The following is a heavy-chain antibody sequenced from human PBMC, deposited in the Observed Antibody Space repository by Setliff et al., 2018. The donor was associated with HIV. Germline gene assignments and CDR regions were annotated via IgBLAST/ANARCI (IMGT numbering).Heavy chain of an antibody. CDR1: GGSIGGTHY. D-gene: IGHD2-21*02. J-gene: IGHJ4*02. Sequence: PSETLSLTCAVSGGSIGGTHYWHWVRQPLGRGLEWIGDIHHSGDTNYNPSLKSRVTLSIDNFNNQFSLKLTSVTAADTAIYYCADPPAGLWGQGILVTVSS. V-gene: IGHV4-4*02. CDR2: IHHSGDT. CDR3: ADPPAGL.